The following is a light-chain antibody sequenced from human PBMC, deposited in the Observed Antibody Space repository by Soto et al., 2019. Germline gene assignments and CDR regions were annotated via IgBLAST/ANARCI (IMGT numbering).Light chain of an antibody. CDR2: GAS. J-gene: IGKJ4*01. CDR1: QSVSSN. CDR3: QQYGSSLT. Sequence: MVITQPPATLYVSPGPRSTLSCRASQSVSSNLAWYQHKPGQPPRLLIYGASTRATGIPARFSGSGSGTDFTLTISRLEPEDFAVYYCQQYGSSLTFGGGFKVDIK. V-gene: IGKV3-20*01.